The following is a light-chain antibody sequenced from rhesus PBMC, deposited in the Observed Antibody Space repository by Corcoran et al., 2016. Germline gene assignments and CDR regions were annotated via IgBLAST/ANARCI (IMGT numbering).Light chain of an antibody. CDR3: QPGNSNPWT. V-gene: IGKV1-32*02. Sequence: DIQMTQSPSSLSASVGDRVTITCRASQGISSYLNWYQQKPGKAHKLLLYYANSLASGVPSRFSGRGSGTDFPLTISSLQPGGFATCYCQPGNSNPWTFGQGTKVEIK. CDR2: YAN. J-gene: IGKJ1*01. CDR1: QGISSY.